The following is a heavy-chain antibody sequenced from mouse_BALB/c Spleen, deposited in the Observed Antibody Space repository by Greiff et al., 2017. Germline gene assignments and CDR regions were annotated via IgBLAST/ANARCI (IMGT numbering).Heavy chain of an antibody. CDR3: ARLYDYDGDWYFDV. CDR2: ISSGGST. D-gene: IGHD2-4*01. CDR1: GFTFSSYA. V-gene: IGHV5-6-5*01. Sequence: EVMLVESGGGLVKPGGSLKLSCAASGFTFSSYAMSWVRQTPEKRLEWVASISSGGSTYYPDSVKGRFTISRDNARNILYLQMSSLKSEDTAMYYCARLYDYDGDWYFDVWGAGTTVTVSS. J-gene: IGHJ1*01.